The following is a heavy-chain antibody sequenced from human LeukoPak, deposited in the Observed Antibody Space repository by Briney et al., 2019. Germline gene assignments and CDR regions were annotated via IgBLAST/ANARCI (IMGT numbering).Heavy chain of an antibody. CDR1: GFTFSSYA. Sequence: GGSLRLSCAASGFTFSSYAMSWVRQAPGKGLEWVSAISGSGGSTYYADSVKGRFTISRDNSKNTLYLQMNSLRAEDTAVYYCAKDEGITMVRGVILFDYWGQGTLVTVSS. CDR3: AKDEGITMVRGVILFDY. D-gene: IGHD3-10*01. J-gene: IGHJ4*02. V-gene: IGHV3-23*01. CDR2: ISGSGGST.